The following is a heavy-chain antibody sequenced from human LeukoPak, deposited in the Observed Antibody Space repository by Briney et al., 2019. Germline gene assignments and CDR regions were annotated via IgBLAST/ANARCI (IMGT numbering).Heavy chain of an antibody. J-gene: IGHJ3*02. CDR3: ARAAPRSAAAAPSDAFDI. Sequence: SETLSLTCTVSGGSISDYYWSWIRQPAGKGLEWVGRIYTTGSTDYNPSLKSRVTMSLDTSKNHFSLKLNSVTAADTAVYYCARAAPRSAAAAPSDAFDIWGQGTMVTVSS. CDR2: IYTTGST. V-gene: IGHV4-4*07. D-gene: IGHD6-13*01. CDR1: GGSISDYY.